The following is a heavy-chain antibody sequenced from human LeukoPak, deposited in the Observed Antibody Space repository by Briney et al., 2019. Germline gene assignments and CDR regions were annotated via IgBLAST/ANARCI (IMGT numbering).Heavy chain of an antibody. J-gene: IGHJ4*02. D-gene: IGHD3-10*01. CDR1: GFTFGTNS. Sequence: QPGGSLRLSCAASGFTFGTNSMNWVRQAPGKGLEWVSYISSSSKTTYYADSVKGRFTISRDNAKNSLYLQMNSLRDEDTAVYSCARDSGLWFGELFQNYFDYWGQGTLVTVSS. CDR3: ARDSGLWFGELFQNYFDY. V-gene: IGHV3-48*02. CDR2: ISSSSKTT.